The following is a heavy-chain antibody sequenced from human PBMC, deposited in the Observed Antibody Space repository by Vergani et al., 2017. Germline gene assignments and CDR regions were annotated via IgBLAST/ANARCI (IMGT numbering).Heavy chain of an antibody. Sequence: EVQLLESGGDLVQPGGSLRLSCAASGFTFIMHAMSWVRQAPGKGLGWVSTLISSDRRTHYADSVKGRFTISRDNSKTPLFLHRNSLRPEDTAVYYCAKVGRSEVAGTFGAFDIWGQGTMVTVSS. CDR3: AKVGRSEVAGTFGAFDI. J-gene: IGHJ3*02. D-gene: IGHD6-19*01. CDR2: LISSDRRT. V-gene: IGHV3-23*01. CDR1: GFTFIMHA.